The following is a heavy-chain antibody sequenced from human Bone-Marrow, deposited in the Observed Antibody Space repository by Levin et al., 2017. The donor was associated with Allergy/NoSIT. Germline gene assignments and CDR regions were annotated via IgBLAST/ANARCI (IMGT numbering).Heavy chain of an antibody. V-gene: IGHV4-34*01. CDR2: INHSGST. J-gene: IGHJ4*02. Sequence: SQTLSLTCAVYGGSFRGYYWSWIRQPPGKGLEWIGEINHSGSTNYNPSLKSRVTISVDTSKNQFSLKLSSVTAADTAVYYCASSGYLTTNFDYWGQGTLVTVSS. CDR1: GGSFRGYY. CDR3: ASSGYLTTNFDY. D-gene: IGHD3-22*01.